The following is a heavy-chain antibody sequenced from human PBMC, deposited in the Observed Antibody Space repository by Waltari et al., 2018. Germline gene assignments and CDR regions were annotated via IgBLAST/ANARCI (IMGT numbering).Heavy chain of an antibody. CDR2: IYTSGST. J-gene: IGHJ6*03. V-gene: IGHV4-4*07. D-gene: IGHD3-10*01. CDR1: GGPLSGYY. CDR3: ARDRGRMRNYYMDV. Sequence: QVQLQESGPGLVNPSETLSPTCTAAGGPLSGYYWSWIRQPAGKGLEWIGHIYTSGSTNYNPSLKSRVTMSVDTSKNQFSLKLSFVTAADTAVYYCARDRGRMRNYYMDVWGKGTTVTISS.